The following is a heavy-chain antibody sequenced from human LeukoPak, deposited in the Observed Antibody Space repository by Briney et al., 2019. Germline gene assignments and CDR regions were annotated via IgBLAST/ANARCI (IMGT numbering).Heavy chain of an antibody. J-gene: IGHJ6*03. CDR1: GGSFSGYY. Sequence: SETLSLTCAVYGGSFSGYYWSWIRQPPGKGLEWIGEINHSGSTNYNPSLKSRVTISVDTSKNQFSLKLSSVTAADTAVYYCARLLPGIAVAGTLGYYYYMDVWGKGTTVTVSS. D-gene: IGHD6-19*01. CDR2: INHSGST. CDR3: ARLLPGIAVAGTLGYYYYMDV. V-gene: IGHV4-34*01.